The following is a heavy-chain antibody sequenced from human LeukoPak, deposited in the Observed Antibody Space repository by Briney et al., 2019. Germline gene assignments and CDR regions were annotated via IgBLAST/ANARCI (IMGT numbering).Heavy chain of an antibody. J-gene: IGHJ6*02. CDR2: IDAGGST. V-gene: IGHV3-66*01. CDR1: GFSVSLNS. CDR3: AREEGPMDV. Sequence: GAPLRLSCKVSGFSVSLNSMSWVRQAPGKGLEWVSIIDAGGSTDYADSVKVRFSISRDDSKNTVFLQMNRLRGEDTGLYYCAREEGPMDVWGQGTTVTVSS.